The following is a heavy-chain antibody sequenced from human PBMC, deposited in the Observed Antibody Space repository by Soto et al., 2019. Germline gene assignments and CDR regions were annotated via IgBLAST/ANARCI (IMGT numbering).Heavy chain of an antibody. CDR3: VIEGYYDPKPSPDY. Sequence: PWEPLSLTCAVSGYSITRTYYWGWIRKPGGKGLEWIGCIYHSGSAYYNPSLKSRVTISVDTSNNQFSLKMNSVTAADTAVYYCVIEGYYDPKPSPDYWGQGLLLTVSS. V-gene: IGHV4-38-2*02. D-gene: IGHD3-22*01. J-gene: IGHJ4*02. CDR1: GYSITRTYY. CDR2: IYHSGSA.